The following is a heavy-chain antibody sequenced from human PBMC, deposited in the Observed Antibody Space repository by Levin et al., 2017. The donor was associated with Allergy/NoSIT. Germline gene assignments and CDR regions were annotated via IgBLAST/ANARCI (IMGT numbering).Heavy chain of an antibody. CDR1: GFTFSRYS. Sequence: GGSLRLSCAASGFTFSRYSMHWVRQGPGKGLVWVSRIYTDGSGTSYADSVKGRFTISRDNAKSTLLLQMNSLRAEDTAVYYCARGSNFAHDYWGQGTLVTVSS. CDR3: ARGSNFAHDY. D-gene: IGHD1-7*01. CDR2: IYTDGSGT. J-gene: IGHJ4*02. V-gene: IGHV3-74*01.